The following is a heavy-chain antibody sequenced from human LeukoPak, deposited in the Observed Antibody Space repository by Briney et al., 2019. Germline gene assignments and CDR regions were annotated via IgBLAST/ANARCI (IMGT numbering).Heavy chain of an antibody. CDR1: GGSISSGDYY. CDR2: IHYSGST. J-gene: IGHJ4*02. Sequence: SQTLSLTCTVSGGSISSGDYYWSWIRQPPGKGLEWIGYIHYSGSTYYNPSLKSRVTISVDTSKNQFSLKLSSVTAADTAVYYCASWGGGSSWSRRWNYWGQGTLVTVSS. D-gene: IGHD6-13*01. V-gene: IGHV4-30-4*08. CDR3: ASWGGGSSWSRRWNY.